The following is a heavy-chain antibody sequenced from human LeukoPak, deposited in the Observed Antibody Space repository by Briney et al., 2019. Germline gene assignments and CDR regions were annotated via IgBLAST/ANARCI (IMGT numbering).Heavy chain of an antibody. D-gene: IGHD2-2*02. Sequence: GGSLRLSCAASGFTFSIYAMSWVRQAPGKGLEWVSAISGSGGSTYYADSVKGRFTISRDNSKNTLYLQMNSLRAEDTAVYYCALLTAAVVPAAIAVDYWGQGTLVTVSS. J-gene: IGHJ4*02. CDR2: ISGSGGST. CDR1: GFTFSIYA. CDR3: ALLTAAVVPAAIAVDY. V-gene: IGHV3-23*01.